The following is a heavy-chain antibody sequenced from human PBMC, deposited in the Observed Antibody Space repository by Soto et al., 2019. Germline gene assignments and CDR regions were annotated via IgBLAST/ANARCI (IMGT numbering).Heavy chain of an antibody. D-gene: IGHD4-4*01. Sequence: PGESLTISCKVSGYSFTSYWISWVRQMPGKGLEWMGRIDPSDSYTNYSPSFQGHVTISADKSISTAYLQWSSLKASDTAMYYCASSVTTHYGMDVWGQGTTVTVSS. V-gene: IGHV5-10-1*01. CDR2: IDPSDSYT. CDR3: ASSVTTHYGMDV. J-gene: IGHJ6*02. CDR1: GYSFTSYW.